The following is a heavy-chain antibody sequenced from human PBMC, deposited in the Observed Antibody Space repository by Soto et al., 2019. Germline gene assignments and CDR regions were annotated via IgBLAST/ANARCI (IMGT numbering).Heavy chain of an antibody. J-gene: IGHJ4*02. D-gene: IGHD5-18*01. V-gene: IGHV3-23*01. Sequence: GGSLRLSCAASGFTFSSYAMSWVRQAPGKGLEWVSAISGSGGSTYYADSVKGRFTISRDNSKNTLYLQMNSLRAEDTAVYYCARDEGYGYGPYYFDYWGQGTLVTVSS. CDR1: GFTFSSYA. CDR2: ISGSGGST. CDR3: ARDEGYGYGPYYFDY.